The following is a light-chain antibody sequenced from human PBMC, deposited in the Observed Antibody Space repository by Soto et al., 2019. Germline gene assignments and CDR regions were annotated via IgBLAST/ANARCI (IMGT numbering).Light chain of an antibody. CDR2: GAS. J-gene: IGKJ1*01. CDR3: QPYGSSHQRT. CDR1: QGVSSIY. Sequence: VLTQSPGTLAVSPGERASLSCRAGQGVSSIYVAWYQQKPGQAPRRLIYGASSRATGIPDRFSGSGSGTDFTLTIRRLAPEDFAVYFCQPYGSSHQRTLGQGTKV. V-gene: IGKV3-20*01.